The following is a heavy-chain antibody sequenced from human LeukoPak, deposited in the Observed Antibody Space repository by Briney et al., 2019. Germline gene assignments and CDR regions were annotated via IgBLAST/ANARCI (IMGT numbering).Heavy chain of an antibody. D-gene: IGHD6-19*01. Sequence: RGSLRLSCAASGFTFSSYAMNWVRQAPGKGLGWVSYISISGSTIYYADSVQGRFTISRDNSKSTPYLQINSLRAQHTSVYYCAKDRLPGIVVADRDYWGQGTLVSVSS. CDR1: GFTFSSYA. V-gene: IGHV3-48*03. CDR3: AKDRLPGIVVADRDY. CDR2: ISISGSTI. J-gene: IGHJ4*02.